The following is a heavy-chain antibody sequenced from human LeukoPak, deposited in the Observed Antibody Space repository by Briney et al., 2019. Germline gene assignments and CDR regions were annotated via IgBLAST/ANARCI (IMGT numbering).Heavy chain of an antibody. CDR2: INHSGST. CDR1: GGSFSGYY. D-gene: IGHD3-9*01. Sequence: SETLSLTCAVYGGSFSGYYWSWIRQPPGRGLEWIGEINHSGSTNYNPSLKSRVTISVDTSKNQFSLKLSSVTAADTAVYHGAGGIRYFDWWGQGTLVTVSS. CDR3: AGGIRYFDW. J-gene: IGHJ4*02. V-gene: IGHV4-34*01.